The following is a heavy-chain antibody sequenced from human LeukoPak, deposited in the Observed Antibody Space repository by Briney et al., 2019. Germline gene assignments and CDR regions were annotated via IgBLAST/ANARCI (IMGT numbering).Heavy chain of an antibody. J-gene: IGHJ4*02. D-gene: IGHD2-2*01. V-gene: IGHV3-33*01. CDR3: ARDDCSTTPCYAY. Sequence: GGSLRLSCTTSGFTFTNYGINWVRQAPGKGLEWVAAIWYVGSKTSYTDSVKGRFTVSRDISKNTVYLQMNGLKAEDTAVYYCARDDCSTTPCYAYWGQGTLVTVSS. CDR1: GFTFTNYG. CDR2: IWYVGSKT.